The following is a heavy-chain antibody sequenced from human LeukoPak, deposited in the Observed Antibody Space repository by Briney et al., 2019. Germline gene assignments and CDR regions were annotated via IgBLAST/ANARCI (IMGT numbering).Heavy chain of an antibody. CDR1: GFTFSDYY. J-gene: IGHJ6*02. D-gene: IGHD2-15*01. Sequence: PGGSLRLSCAASGFTFSDYYMSWIRQAPGKGLEWVSYISSSGSTIYYADSVKGRFTISRDNAKNSLYLQMNSLRAEDTAVYYCASLFCGGGSCSLGDYYYYGMDVWGQGTTVTVSS. CDR2: ISSSGSTI. CDR3: ASLFCGGGSCSLGDYYYYGMDV. V-gene: IGHV3-11*01.